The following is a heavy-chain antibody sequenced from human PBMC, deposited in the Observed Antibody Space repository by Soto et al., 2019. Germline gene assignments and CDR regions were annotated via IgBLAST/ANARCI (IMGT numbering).Heavy chain of an antibody. J-gene: IGHJ4*02. CDR3: ARRDIAVAGTGYFDY. V-gene: IGHV4-59*01. CDR2: IYDSGST. CDR1: GGSISSYY. Sequence: QVQLQESGPGLVKPSETLSLTCTVSGGSISSYYWSWIRQPPGKGLEWIGYIYDSGSTNYNPSLKSRVTISADTSTNQFSLKLSSVIAADTAVYYCARRDIAVAGTGYFDYWGQGTLVTVSS. D-gene: IGHD6-19*01.